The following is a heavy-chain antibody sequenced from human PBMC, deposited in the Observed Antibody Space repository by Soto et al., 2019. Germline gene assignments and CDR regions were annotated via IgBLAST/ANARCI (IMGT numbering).Heavy chain of an antibody. CDR3: AREIRGVIAY. Sequence: QVQLVQSGAEVKPPGASLKVSCKASGYTFTSYGVSWARQAPGQGLEWMGWISVYNGNTDYPQKFQGRVTMTTDTSTNTAYMELRSLRSDDTAVYYCAREIRGVIAYWGQGTLVTVSS. V-gene: IGHV1-18*01. CDR1: GYTFTSYG. CDR2: ISVYNGNT. J-gene: IGHJ4*02. D-gene: IGHD3-10*01.